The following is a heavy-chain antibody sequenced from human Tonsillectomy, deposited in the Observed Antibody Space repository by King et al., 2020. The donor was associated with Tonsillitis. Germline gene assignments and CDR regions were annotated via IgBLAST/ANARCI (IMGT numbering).Heavy chain of an antibody. CDR1: GGSISSGGYY. CDR2: IYYSGST. J-gene: IGHJ3*02. V-gene: IGHV4-31*03. Sequence: VQLQESGPGLVKPSQTLSLTCTVSGGSISSGGYYWSWIRQHPGKGLEWIGYIYYSGSTYYNPSLKSRVTISVDTSKNQFSLKLSSVTAAATAVYYCARGSLGATYCGGDCPASEAFDICGQGTMVTVSS. CDR3: ARGSLGATYCGGDCPASEAFDI. D-gene: IGHD2-21*02.